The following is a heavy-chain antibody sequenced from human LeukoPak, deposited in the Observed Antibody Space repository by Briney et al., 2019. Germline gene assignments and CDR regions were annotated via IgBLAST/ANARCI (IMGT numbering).Heavy chain of an antibody. Sequence: SETLSLTCTVSGGSISSYYWSWIRQSAAKGLEWIGRIYTSGNTNYNPSLKSRVTMSVDTSKNQFSLKLSSVTAADTAVYYCARVGLRQTAWFDPWGRGTLVTVSS. CDR1: GGSISSYY. J-gene: IGHJ5*02. CDR3: ARVGLRQTAWFDP. D-gene: IGHD5-12*01. CDR2: IYTSGNT. V-gene: IGHV4-4*07.